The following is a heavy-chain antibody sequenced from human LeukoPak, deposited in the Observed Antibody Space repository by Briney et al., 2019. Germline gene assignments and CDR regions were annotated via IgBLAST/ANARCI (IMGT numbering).Heavy chain of an antibody. CDR2: IYHSGST. CDR1: GYSISSGSC. D-gene: IGHD3-10*01. CDR3: ARVGYYGSGTGDAFDI. V-gene: IGHV4-38-2*02. J-gene: IGHJ3*02. Sequence: SETLSLTCTVSGYSISSGSCWGWIRQPPGEGLDWIGSIYHSGSTFYNPSLKSRVTISVDTSKNQFSLKLSSVTAADSALYYCARVGYYGSGTGDAFDIWGQGTMVTVSS.